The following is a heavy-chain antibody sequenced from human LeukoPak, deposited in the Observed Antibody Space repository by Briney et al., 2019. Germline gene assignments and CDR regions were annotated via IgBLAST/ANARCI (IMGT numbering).Heavy chain of an antibody. Sequence: ASVTVSCKASGYTFTSYGISWVRQAPGQGLEWMGWISAYNGNTNYAQKLQGRVTMTTDTSTSTAYMELRSLRSDDTAVYYCARTTVVTNNYYGMDVWGQGTTVTVSS. V-gene: IGHV1-18*01. CDR2: ISAYNGNT. CDR3: ARTTVVTNNYYGMDV. D-gene: IGHD4-23*01. CDR1: GYTFTSYG. J-gene: IGHJ6*02.